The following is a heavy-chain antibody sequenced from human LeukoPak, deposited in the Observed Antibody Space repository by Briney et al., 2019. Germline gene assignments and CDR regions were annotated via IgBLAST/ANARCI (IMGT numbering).Heavy chain of an antibody. CDR2: IRTSSSYI. Sequence: GGSLRLSCAASGFTFSSYWMSWVRQAPGKGLEWVSSIRTSSSYIYYADSVKGRFTISRDNARNSLYLQMNTLRAEDTAVYSCARGADGVSSNSRGWFDPWGQGTLVTVSS. J-gene: IGHJ5*02. D-gene: IGHD2-15*01. CDR3: ARGADGVSSNSRGWFDP. CDR1: GFTFSSYW. V-gene: IGHV3-21*01.